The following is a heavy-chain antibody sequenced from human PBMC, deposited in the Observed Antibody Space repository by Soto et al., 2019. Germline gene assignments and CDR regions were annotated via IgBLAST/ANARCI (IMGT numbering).Heavy chain of an antibody. J-gene: IGHJ6*02. CDR1: GFTFSSYA. Sequence: QVQLVESGGGVVQPGRSLRLSCAASGFTFSSYAMHWVRQAPGKGLEWVAVISYDGSNKYYADSVKGRFTISRDNSKNTLYLQMNSLRAEDTAVYYCARGRPVIISSSHYYYYYGIDVWGQGTTVTVSS. CDR2: ISYDGSNK. CDR3: ARGRPVIISSSHYYYYYGIDV. D-gene: IGHD6-13*01. V-gene: IGHV3-30-3*01.